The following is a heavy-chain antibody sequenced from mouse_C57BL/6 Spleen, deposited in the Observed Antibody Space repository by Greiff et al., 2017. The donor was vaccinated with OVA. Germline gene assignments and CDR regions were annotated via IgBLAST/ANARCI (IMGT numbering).Heavy chain of an antibody. CDR2: ISDGGSYT. V-gene: IGHV5-4*01. D-gene: IGHD1-1*01. J-gene: IGHJ3*01. Sequence: EVQLVESGGGLVKPGGSLKLSCAASGFTFSSYAMSWVRQTPEKRLEWVATISDGGSYTYYPDNVKGRFTISRDNAKNNLYLQMSHLKSEDTAMYYCARGYSSSYVWFAYWGQGTLVTVSA. CDR1: GFTFSSYA. CDR3: ARGYSSSYVWFAY.